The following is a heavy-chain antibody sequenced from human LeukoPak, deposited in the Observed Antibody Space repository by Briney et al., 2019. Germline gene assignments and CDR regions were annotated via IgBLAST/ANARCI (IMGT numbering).Heavy chain of an antibody. J-gene: IGHJ6*02. CDR2: IYPGDSDT. CDR3: ARRGFDSSGSPPYYYGMDV. D-gene: IGHD3-22*01. V-gene: IGHV5-51*01. Sequence: GESLKISCKGSGYSFRNYWIGWVRQMPGKGLEWMGMIYPGDSDTRYSPSFQGQVTISADKSISTAYLQWSSLKASDTAMYYCARRGFDSSGSPPYYYGMDVWGQGTTVTVSS. CDR1: GYSFRNYW.